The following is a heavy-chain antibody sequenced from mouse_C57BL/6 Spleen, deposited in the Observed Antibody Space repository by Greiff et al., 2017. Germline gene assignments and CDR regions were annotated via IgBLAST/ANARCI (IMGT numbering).Heavy chain of an antibody. J-gene: IGHJ2*01. V-gene: IGHV1-64*01. CDR1: GYTFTSYW. CDR3: ERYAKCGVTTPLFDY. Sequence: QVQLQQPGAELVKPGASVKLSCKASGYTFTSYWMHWVKQRPGQGLEWIGMIHPNSGSTNYNEKFKSKATLTVDKSSSTAHLPLSSLTSEDSAVYYCERYAKCGVTTPLFDYWGQGTTLTVSS. D-gene: IGHD2-2*01. CDR2: IHPNSGST.